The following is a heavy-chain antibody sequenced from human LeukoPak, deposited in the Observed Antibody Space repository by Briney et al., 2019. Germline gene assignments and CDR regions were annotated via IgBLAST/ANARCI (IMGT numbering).Heavy chain of an antibody. J-gene: IGHJ4*02. V-gene: IGHV4-34*01. CDR1: GGSFSGYY. CDR3: ARDYAYGDLDY. CDR2: INHSGST. Sequence: SETLSLTCAVYGGSFSGYYWSWIRQPPGKGLEWIGEINHSGSTNYNPSLKSRVTISVDTSKNQFSLKLSSVTAADTAVYYCARDYAYGDLDYWGQGTLVTVSS. D-gene: IGHD4-17*01.